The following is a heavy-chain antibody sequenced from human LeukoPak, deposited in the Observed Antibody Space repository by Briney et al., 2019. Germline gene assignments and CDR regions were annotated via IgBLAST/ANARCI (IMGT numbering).Heavy chain of an antibody. J-gene: IGHJ4*02. Sequence: GRSLRLSCAASGFTFSSYGMHWVRQAPGKGLEWVAVIWYDVSNKYYADSVKGRFTISRDNSKNTLYLQMNSLRAEDTAVYYCAKDGVAWVGARYYFDYWGQGTLVTVSS. CDR1: GFTFSSYG. D-gene: IGHD1-26*01. CDR2: IWYDVSNK. V-gene: IGHV3-33*06. CDR3: AKDGVAWVGARYYFDY.